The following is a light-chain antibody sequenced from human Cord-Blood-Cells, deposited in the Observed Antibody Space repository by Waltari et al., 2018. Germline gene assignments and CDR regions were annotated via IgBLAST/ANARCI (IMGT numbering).Light chain of an antibody. Sequence: EIVMTQSPAPLSVSPGERATLSCRASQSVSSNLAWYKQQPGQVPRLLIYGASTRAAGSPARFSGSGSGTEFTVTISGLQSEDVAVYYCQQYNNWAPRTFGGGTKVEIK. V-gene: IGKV3-15*01. CDR1: QSVSSN. CDR3: QQYNNWAPRT. CDR2: GAS. J-gene: IGKJ4*01.